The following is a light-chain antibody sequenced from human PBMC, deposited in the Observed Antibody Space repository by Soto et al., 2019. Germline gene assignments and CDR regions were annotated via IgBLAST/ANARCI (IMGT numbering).Light chain of an antibody. CDR2: GAS. CDR1: QGTSSY. Sequence: DIQVANSPSFWPAPVGHSVTITCRVSQGTSSYLAWFQQKPGRAPKLLIYGASTLQSGVPARFSGSGSGTDFTLTISNLQPEDFAVYYCQQYGSSSMTFGQGTRLEIK. J-gene: IGKJ5*01. CDR3: QQYGSSSMT. V-gene: IGKV1-9*01.